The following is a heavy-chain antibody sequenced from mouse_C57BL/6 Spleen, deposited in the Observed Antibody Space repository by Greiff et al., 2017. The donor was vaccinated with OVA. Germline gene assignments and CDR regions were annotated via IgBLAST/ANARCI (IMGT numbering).Heavy chain of an antibody. V-gene: IGHV1-64*01. CDR3: ARGAGSYAMDY. CDR2: IHPNSGST. Sequence: QVELQQPGAELVKPGASVKLSCKASGYTFTSYWMHWVKQRPGQGLEWIGMIHPNSGSTNYNEKFKSKATLTVDKSSSTAYMQLSSLTSEDSAVYYCARGAGSYAMDYWGQGTSVTVSS. CDR1: GYTFTSYW. D-gene: IGHD3-3*01. J-gene: IGHJ4*01.